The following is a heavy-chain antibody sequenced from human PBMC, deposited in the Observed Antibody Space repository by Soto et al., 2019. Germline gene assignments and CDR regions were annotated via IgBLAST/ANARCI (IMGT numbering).Heavy chain of an antibody. CDR1: GGSISSYY. J-gene: IGHJ3*02. D-gene: IGHD1-1*01. CDR3: ATYEKGTPDAFDI. Sequence: PSETLSLTCTVSGGSISSYYWSWIRQPPGKGLEWIGYIYYSGSTNYNPSLKSRVTISVDTSKNQFSLKLSSVTAADTAVYYCATYEKGTPDAFDIWGQGTMDTVSS. V-gene: IGHV4-59*01. CDR2: IYYSGST.